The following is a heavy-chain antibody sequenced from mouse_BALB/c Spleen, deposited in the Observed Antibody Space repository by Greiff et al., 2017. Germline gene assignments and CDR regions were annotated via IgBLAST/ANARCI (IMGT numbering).Heavy chain of an antibody. J-gene: IGHJ3*01. CDR1: GFTFNTYA. D-gene: IGHD2-1*01. CDR3: VRQGDGNYRGFAY. Sequence: EVKLVESGGGLVQPKGSLKLSCAASGFTFNTYAMNWVRQAPGKGLEWVARIRSKSNNYATYYADSVKDRFTISRDDSQSMLYLQMNNLKTEDTAMYYCVRQGDGNYRGFAYWGQGTLVTVSA. CDR2: IRSKSNNYAT. V-gene: IGHV10-1*02.